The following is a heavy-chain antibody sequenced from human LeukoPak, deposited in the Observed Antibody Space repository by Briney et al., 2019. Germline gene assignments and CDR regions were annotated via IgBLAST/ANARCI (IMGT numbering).Heavy chain of an antibody. CDR1: GFTFSSYE. J-gene: IGHJ1*01. D-gene: IGHD5-24*01. Sequence: PGGSLRLSCAASGFTFSSYEMNWVRQAPGKGLEWVSYISSSGSTIYYADSVKGRFTISRDNAKNSLYLQMNSLRAEDTAVYYCATESEMGLGYFQHWGQGTLVTVSS. CDR2: ISSSGSTI. CDR3: ATESEMGLGYFQH. V-gene: IGHV3-48*03.